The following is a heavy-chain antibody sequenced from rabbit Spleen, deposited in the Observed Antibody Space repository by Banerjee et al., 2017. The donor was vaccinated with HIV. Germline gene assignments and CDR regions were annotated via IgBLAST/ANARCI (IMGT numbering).Heavy chain of an antibody. Sequence: RLVGSGGGLVQPGGSLKLSCKATGFTLSSYYMNWVRQAPGKGLEWIGYIDPVFGITYYASWVNGRFSISRENAQNTVFLQMTSLTAADTATYFCARGPGSIRLDLWGPGTLVTVS. CDR1: GFTLSSYY. CDR2: IDPVFGIT. V-gene: IGHV1S7*01. CDR3: ARGPGSIRLDL. D-gene: IGHD3-1*01. J-gene: IGHJ3*01.